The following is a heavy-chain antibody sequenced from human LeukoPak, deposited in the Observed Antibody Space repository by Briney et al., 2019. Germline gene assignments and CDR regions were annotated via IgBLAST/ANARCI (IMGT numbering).Heavy chain of an antibody. CDR1: GFTFSSYA. CDR2: ISYDGSNK. D-gene: IGHD2-15*01. V-gene: IGHV3-30*04. CDR3: AKDRDCGGSCYWYFDL. J-gene: IGHJ2*01. Sequence: GGSLRLSCAASGFTFSSYAMHWVRQAPGKGLEWVAVISYDGSNKYYADSVKGRFTISRDNSKNTLYLQTNSLRAEDTAVYYCAKDRDCGGSCYWYFDLWGRGTLVTVSS.